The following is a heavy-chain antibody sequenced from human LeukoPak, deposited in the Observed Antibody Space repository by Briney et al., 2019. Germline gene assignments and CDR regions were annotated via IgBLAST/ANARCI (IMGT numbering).Heavy chain of an antibody. CDR1: GYSFTAYY. V-gene: IGHV1-8*02. J-gene: IGHJ6*03. Sequence: ASVKVSCKASGYSFTAYYMHWVRQAPGQGLEWMGWMNPNSGNTGYAQKFQGRVTMTRNTSISTAYMELSSLRSEDTAVYYCARGVTYDSYYYYYYMDVWGKGTTVTISS. CDR3: ARGVTYDSYYYYYYMDV. D-gene: IGHD3-3*01. CDR2: MNPNSGNT.